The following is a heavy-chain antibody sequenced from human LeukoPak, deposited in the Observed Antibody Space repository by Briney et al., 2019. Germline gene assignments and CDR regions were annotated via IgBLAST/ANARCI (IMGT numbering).Heavy chain of an antibody. Sequence: SQTLSLTCSVSGGSISSGGYSWSWNRQHPGKGLEWIGYIYYSGSTYYNPSLKSRVTISVDTSKNQFSLKLSSVTAADTAVYYCARLSSSGYPTHVDYWGQGTLVTVSS. CDR3: ARLSSSGYPTHVDY. CDR1: GGSISSGGYS. CDR2: IYYSGST. D-gene: IGHD3-22*01. V-gene: IGHV4-31*03. J-gene: IGHJ4*02.